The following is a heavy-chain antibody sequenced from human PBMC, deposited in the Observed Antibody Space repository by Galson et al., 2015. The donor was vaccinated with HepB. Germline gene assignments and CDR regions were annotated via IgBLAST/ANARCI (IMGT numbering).Heavy chain of an antibody. D-gene: IGHD3-10*01. CDR3: ARVYGSGSYGYGMDV. CDR1: GFTLSTYS. CDR2: ISSSSLYV. Sequence: SLRLSCASSGFTLSTYSMNWVRQAPGKGLEWVSSISSSSLYVYYADSVRGLFTVSRDNAKNSHYLQMNSLSAEDTAVYYCARVYGSGSYGYGMDVWGQGTTVTVS. V-gene: IGHV3-21*01. J-gene: IGHJ6*02.